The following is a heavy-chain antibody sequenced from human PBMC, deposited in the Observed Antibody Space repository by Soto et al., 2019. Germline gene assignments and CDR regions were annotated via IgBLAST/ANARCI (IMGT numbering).Heavy chain of an antibody. CDR1: GGSFSDYY. CDR2: IIHSGST. V-gene: IGHV4-34*12. CDR3: ARAPPYYYDSSGFFFDY. Sequence: SETLSLTCAVYGGSFSDYYWTWIRQPPGKGLEWIGEIIHSGSTNYNPSLKSRVTNYNPSLKSRVTISLDTSKNQFSLKLTSVTAADTAVYYCARAPPYYYDSSGFFFDYWGQGALVTVSS. D-gene: IGHD3-22*01. J-gene: IGHJ4*02.